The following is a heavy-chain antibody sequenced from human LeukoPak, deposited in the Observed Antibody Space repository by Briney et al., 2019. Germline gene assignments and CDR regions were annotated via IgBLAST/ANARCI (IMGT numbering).Heavy chain of an antibody. CDR2: ISYSGST. J-gene: IGHJ6*03. CDR1: GGSFSSNNYY. Sequence: SETLSLTCTVSGGSFSSNNYYWGWIRQPPGKGLEWIGSISYSGSTYSNPSLKSRVTISVDTSKNQFSLKLSSVTAADTAVYYCARSHEVSGNNYYYYYYYMDVWGKGTTVTISS. V-gene: IGHV4-39*01. D-gene: IGHD3-10*01. CDR3: ARSHEVSGNNYYYYYYYMDV.